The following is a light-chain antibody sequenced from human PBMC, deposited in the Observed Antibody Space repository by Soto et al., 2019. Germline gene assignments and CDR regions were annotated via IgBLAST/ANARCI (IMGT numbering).Light chain of an antibody. CDR3: QQYYSTLT. J-gene: IGKJ4*01. CDR1: QSVLYSSNNKNY. CDR2: WAS. Sequence: DTVMTQSPDSLAVSLGERATINCKSSQSVLYSSNNKNYLAWYQQKPGQPPKLLIYWASTRESGVPDRFSGSGSGTDFTLTISSLQAEDVAVYYCQQYYSTLTFGGGTKVDI. V-gene: IGKV4-1*01.